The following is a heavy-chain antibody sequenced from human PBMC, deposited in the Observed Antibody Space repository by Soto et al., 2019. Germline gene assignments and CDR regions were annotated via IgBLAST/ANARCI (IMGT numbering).Heavy chain of an antibody. CDR3: ARDSVYAFDL. CDR2: IITTGTNM. Sequence: GGSLRLSCAASGFTFSTYSLNWVRQAPGKGLEWLSYIITTGTNMFYADSVKGRFTISRDNVKNSVYLQMHSLRDEDTAVYYCARDSVYAFDLWGQGTRVTVSS. V-gene: IGHV3-48*02. J-gene: IGHJ3*01. CDR1: GFTFSTYS.